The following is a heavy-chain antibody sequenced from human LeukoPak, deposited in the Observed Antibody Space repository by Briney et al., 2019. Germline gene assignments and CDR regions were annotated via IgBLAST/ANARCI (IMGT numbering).Heavy chain of an antibody. CDR2: ISWNSGSI. CDR1: GFTFDGYA. D-gene: IGHD1-26*01. V-gene: IGHV3-9*01. Sequence: GGSLRLSCAASGFTFDGYAMHWVRQAPGKGLEWVSGISWNSGSIGYADSVKGRFTISRDNAKNSLYQQMNSLRAEDTALYYCAKDKGASGSNFDYWGQGTLVTVSS. CDR3: AKDKGASGSNFDY. J-gene: IGHJ4*02.